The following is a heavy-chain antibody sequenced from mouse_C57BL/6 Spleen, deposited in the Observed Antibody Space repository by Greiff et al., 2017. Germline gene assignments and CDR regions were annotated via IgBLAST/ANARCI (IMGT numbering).Heavy chain of an antibody. CDR1: GYSITSGYY. CDR2: ISYDGCN. V-gene: IGHV3-6*01. D-gene: IGHD3-2*02. Sequence: EVQLQQPGPGLVKPSQSLSLTCSVTGYSITSGYYWNWIRQFPGNKLEWMGYISYDGCNNYNPSLKNRISITRDTSENQFFLKLNSVTTEDTATYNCARGGQLSAMDYRGQGPSVTASS. CDR3: ARGGQLSAMDY. J-gene: IGHJ4*01.